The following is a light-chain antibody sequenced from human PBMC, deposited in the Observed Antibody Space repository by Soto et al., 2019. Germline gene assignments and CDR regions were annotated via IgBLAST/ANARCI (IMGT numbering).Light chain of an antibody. CDR3: SSYTSSSTLVV. V-gene: IGLV2-14*01. J-gene: IGLJ2*01. Sequence: QSVLTQPASVSGSPGQSITISCTGTSSDVGGYNYDSWYQQHPGKAPKLMIYYVSNRPSGVSNRFSGSKSGNTASLTISGLQAEDEADYYCSSYTSSSTLVVFGGGTKLTVL. CDR1: SSDVGGYNY. CDR2: YVS.